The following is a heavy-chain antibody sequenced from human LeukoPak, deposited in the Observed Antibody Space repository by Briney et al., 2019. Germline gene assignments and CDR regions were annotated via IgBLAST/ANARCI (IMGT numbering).Heavy chain of an antibody. J-gene: IGHJ6*02. V-gene: IGHV1-24*01. D-gene: IGHD1-1*01. CDR3: ATGTTPYYYYGMDV. Sequence: GASVKVSCKVSGYTLTELSMHWVRQAPGKGLEWMGGFDPEDGETIYAQKFQGRVTMTEDTSTDTAYMELSSLRSEDTAVYYCATGTTPYYYYGMDVWGQGTMVTVSS. CDR1: GYTLTELS. CDR2: FDPEDGET.